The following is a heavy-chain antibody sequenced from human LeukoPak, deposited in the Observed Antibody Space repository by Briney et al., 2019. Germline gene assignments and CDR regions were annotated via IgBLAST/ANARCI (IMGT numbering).Heavy chain of an antibody. D-gene: IGHD4-17*01. V-gene: IGHV4-34*01. Sequence: PSETLSLTCAVYGGSFSGYYWSWIRQPPGKGLEWIGEINHSGSTNYNPSLKSRVTISVDTSKNQFSLKLSSVTAADTAVYYCARGPAVTTPKAADYWGQGTLVTVSS. CDR2: INHSGST. CDR1: GGSFSGYY. J-gene: IGHJ4*02. CDR3: ARGPAVTTPKAADY.